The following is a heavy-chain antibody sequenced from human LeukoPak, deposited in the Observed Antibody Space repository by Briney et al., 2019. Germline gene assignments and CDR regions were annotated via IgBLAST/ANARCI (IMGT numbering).Heavy chain of an antibody. V-gene: IGHV4-34*01. CDR2: INHSGST. D-gene: IGHD2-15*01. J-gene: IGHJ4*02. CDR1: GVSFSGYY. CDR3: ARGAGYCSGGSCYSDY. Sequence: PSETLSLTCAVYGVSFSGYYWSWLRQPPGKGLEWFGEINHSGSTNYNPSLKSRVTISVDTSKKQFSLKLSSVTAADTAVYYCARGAGYCSGGSCYSDYWGQGTLVTVSS.